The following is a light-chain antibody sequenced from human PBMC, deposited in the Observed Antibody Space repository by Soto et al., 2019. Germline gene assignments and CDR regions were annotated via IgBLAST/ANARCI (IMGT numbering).Light chain of an antibody. CDR2: EVS. CDR3: NSYAGSNNV. J-gene: IGLJ1*01. V-gene: IGLV2-8*01. CDR1: SSDVGGYNY. Sequence: QSVLTQPPSASGSPGQSVTISCTGTSSDVGGYNYVSWYQQHPGKAPKLMIYEVSQRPSGVPDRFSGSKSDNTASLTVSGLQAEDEADYYCNSYAGSNNVFGTGTKVTV.